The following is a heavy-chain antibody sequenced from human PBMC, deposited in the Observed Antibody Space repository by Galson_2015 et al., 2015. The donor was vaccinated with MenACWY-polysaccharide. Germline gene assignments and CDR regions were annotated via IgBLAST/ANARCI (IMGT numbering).Heavy chain of an antibody. CDR2: SYDGSNE. CDR3: ANFGGYCSGGSCYWDFGVDV. Sequence: SYDGSNEYYADSVRGRFIISRDNSKNTLYLHMNSLRAEDTAVYYCANFGGYCSGGSCYWDFGVDVWGQGTTATVSS. V-gene: IGHV3-30*18. J-gene: IGHJ6*02. D-gene: IGHD2-15*01.